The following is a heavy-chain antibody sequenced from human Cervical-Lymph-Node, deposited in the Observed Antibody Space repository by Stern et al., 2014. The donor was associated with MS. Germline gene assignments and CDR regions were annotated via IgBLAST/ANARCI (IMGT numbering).Heavy chain of an antibody. CDR3: AREEGDDYGGSYYYYYGMDV. D-gene: IGHD4-17*01. J-gene: IGHJ6*02. CDR1: GGTFSSYA. V-gene: IGHV1-69*01. Sequence: VQLVESGAEVKKPGSSVKVSCKASGGTFSSYAISWVRQAPGQGLEWMGGIIPIFGTANYAQKFQGRVTITADESTSTAYMELSSLRSEDTAVYYWAREEGDDYGGSYYYYYGMDVWGQGTTVTVSS. CDR2: IIPIFGTA.